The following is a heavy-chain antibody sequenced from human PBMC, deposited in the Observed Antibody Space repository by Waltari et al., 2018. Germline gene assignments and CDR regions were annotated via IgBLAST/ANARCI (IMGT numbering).Heavy chain of an antibody. CDR1: GYSISRGYY. CDR2: IYPGVNT. Sequence: QVQLRESGPGLVKPSETMSRTCTVSGYSISRGYYWGWIRQSPGKGLEWIASIYPGVNTYYSPSLNSRLTISVDTSKNQFYLKLSSVTAADTAVYYCASSFPIAYFDYWGQGTLVTVSS. J-gene: IGHJ4*02. V-gene: IGHV4-38-2*02. D-gene: IGHD2-21*01. CDR3: ASSFPIAYFDY.